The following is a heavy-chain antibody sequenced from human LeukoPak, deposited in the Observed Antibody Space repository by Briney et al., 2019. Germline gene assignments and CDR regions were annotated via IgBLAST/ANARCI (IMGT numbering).Heavy chain of an antibody. Sequence: GGSLRLSCVVSGVTVSDYYMSWIRQAPGKGLEWVSYINSSGSTIYYADSVKGRFTISRDNAKNSLYLQMNSLRAEDTAVYYCAREYQLPHDAFDIWGQGTMVTVSS. J-gene: IGHJ3*02. CDR3: AREYQLPHDAFDI. CDR2: INSSGSTI. V-gene: IGHV3-11*04. D-gene: IGHD2-2*01. CDR1: GVTVSDYY.